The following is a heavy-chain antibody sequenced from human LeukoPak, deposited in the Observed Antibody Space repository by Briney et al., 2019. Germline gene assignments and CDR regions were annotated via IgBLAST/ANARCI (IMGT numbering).Heavy chain of an antibody. J-gene: IGHJ3*02. Sequence: GESLKISCEGSGYSFTSYWIGWVRQMPGKGLEWMGFIYPGDSDARYSPSFQGQVTISADKSITTAYLQWSSLSASGSAMYYCARPRSGWKDGSRDAFDIWGQGTMVTVSS. CDR3: ARPRSGWKDGSRDAFDI. V-gene: IGHV5-51*01. CDR2: IYPGDSDA. D-gene: IGHD1-1*01. CDR1: GYSFTSYW.